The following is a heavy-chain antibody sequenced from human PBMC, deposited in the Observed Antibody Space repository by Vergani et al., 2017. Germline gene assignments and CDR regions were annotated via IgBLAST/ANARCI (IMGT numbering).Heavy chain of an antibody. CDR2: IIPIFGTA. Sequence: QVQLVQSGAEVKKPGSSVKVSCKASGGTFSSYAISWVRQAPGQGLEWMGGIIPIFGTANYAQMFQGRVTITADESTSTAYMELSSLRSVDTAVYYCARYIRGSEGYCSGGSCYPPFNWFDPWGQGTLVTVSS. V-gene: IGHV1-69*12. D-gene: IGHD2-15*01. CDR1: GGTFSSYA. CDR3: ARYIRGSEGYCSGGSCYPPFNWFDP. J-gene: IGHJ5*02.